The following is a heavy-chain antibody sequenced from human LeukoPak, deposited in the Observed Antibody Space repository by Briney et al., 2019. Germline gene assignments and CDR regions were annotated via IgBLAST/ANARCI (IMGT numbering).Heavy chain of an antibody. V-gene: IGHV3-15*01. CDR1: GFTFSSYW. D-gene: IGHD5-12*01. CDR3: TTREWLRRFDY. J-gene: IGHJ4*02. Sequence: PGGSLRLSCAASGFTFSSYWMSWVRQAPGKGLEWVGRIKSKTDGGTTDYAAPVKGRFTISRDDSKNTLYLQMNSLKTEDTAVYYCTTREWLRRFDYWGQGTLVTVSS. CDR2: IKSKTDGGTT.